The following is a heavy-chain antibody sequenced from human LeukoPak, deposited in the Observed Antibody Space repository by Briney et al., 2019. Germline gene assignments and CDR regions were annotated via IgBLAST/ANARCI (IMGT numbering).Heavy chain of an antibody. Sequence: PSETLSLTCAVSGGSISSGSYYWGWIRQPPGKGLEWIGSIYYSGSTYYKPSLKSRVTISLDTSKNQFSLKLSSVTAADTAVYYCARAYSPPQWSPFDYWGQGTLVTVSS. D-gene: IGHD6-13*01. V-gene: IGHV4-39*07. J-gene: IGHJ4*02. CDR2: IYYSGST. CDR3: ARAYSPPQWSPFDY. CDR1: GGSISSGSYY.